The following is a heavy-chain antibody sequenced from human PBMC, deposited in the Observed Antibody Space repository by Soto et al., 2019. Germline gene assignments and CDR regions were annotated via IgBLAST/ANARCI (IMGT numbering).Heavy chain of an antibody. CDR1: RFTLSGFW. Sequence: GGSLRLSCAASRFTLSGFWMAWVRQAPGKGLEWVANIKQDGSEKYYVDSVKGRFTISRDNAKNSLYLQMNSLRAEDTAVYYCARSKVATVLYYACDIWGQGTMVTVS. CDR2: IKQDGSEK. D-gene: IGHD5-12*01. CDR3: ARSKVATVLYYACDI. J-gene: IGHJ3*02. V-gene: IGHV3-7*01.